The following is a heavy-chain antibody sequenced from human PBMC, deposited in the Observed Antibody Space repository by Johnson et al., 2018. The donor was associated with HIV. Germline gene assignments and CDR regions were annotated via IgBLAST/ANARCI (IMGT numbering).Heavy chain of an antibody. CDR2: IWYDGSNK. CDR1: GFTFSSYA. CDR3: AREMAWEDAFDI. Sequence: VQLLESGGGVVQPGRSLRLSCAASGFTFSSYAMHWVRQAPGKGLEWVAVIWYDGSNKYYAGSVKGRFTISRDNAKNSLFLQMNSLRAEDTAVYYCAREMAWEDAFDIWGQGTLVTVSS. J-gene: IGHJ3*02. D-gene: IGHD5-24*01. V-gene: IGHV3-30*04.